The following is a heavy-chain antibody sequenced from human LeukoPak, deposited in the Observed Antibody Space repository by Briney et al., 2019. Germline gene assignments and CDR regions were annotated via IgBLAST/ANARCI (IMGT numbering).Heavy chain of an antibody. J-gene: IGHJ4*02. V-gene: IGHV4-4*07. D-gene: IGHD5-18*01. CDR2: IYTTGTT. CDR3: GRQGYTASCQFVEY. Sequence: PSETLSLICRVSGGSINSYYWGWVRQPAGKGLEWIGRIYTTGTTNYSPSLKSRLTISVDTSKNQFSLKLRSVTAADTAVYWCGRQGYTASCQFVEYGSQETLVTVSS. CDR1: GGSINSYY.